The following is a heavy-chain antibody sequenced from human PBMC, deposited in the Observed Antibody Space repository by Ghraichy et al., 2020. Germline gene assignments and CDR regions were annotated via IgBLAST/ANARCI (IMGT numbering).Heavy chain of an antibody. V-gene: IGHV3-21*01. Sequence: GGSLRLSCAASGFTFSSYSMNWVRQAPGKGLEWVSSISSSSSYIYYADSVKGRFTISRDNAKNSLYLQMNSLRAEDTAVYYRARDRAYSGYGNVPHPGDYWGQGTLVTVSS. CDR1: GFTFSSYS. CDR2: ISSSSSYI. J-gene: IGHJ4*02. CDR3: ARDRAYSGYGNVPHPGDY. D-gene: IGHD5-12*01.